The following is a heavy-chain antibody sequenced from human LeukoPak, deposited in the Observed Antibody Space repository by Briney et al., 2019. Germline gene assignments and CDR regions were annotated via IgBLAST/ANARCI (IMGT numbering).Heavy chain of an antibody. CDR1: GFTFSSYS. V-gene: IGHV3-21*01. CDR2: ISSSSSYI. CDR3: ARDAEVLWFGEPNWFDP. D-gene: IGHD3-10*01. J-gene: IGHJ5*02. Sequence: GRSLRLSCAASGFTFSSYSMNWVRQAPGKGLEWVSSISSSSSYIYYADSVKGRFTISRDNAKNSLYLQMNSLRAEDTAVYYCARDAEVLWFGEPNWFDPWGQGTLVTVSS.